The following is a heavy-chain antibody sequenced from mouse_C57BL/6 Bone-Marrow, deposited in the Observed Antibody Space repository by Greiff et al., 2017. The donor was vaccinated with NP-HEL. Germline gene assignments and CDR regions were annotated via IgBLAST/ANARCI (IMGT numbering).Heavy chain of an antibody. D-gene: IGHD1-1*01. V-gene: IGHV1-52*01. CDR1: GYTFTSYW. CDR2: IDPSDSET. Sequence: VQLQQPGAELVRPGSSVKLSCKASGYTFTSYWMHWVKQRPIQGLEWIGNIDPSDSETHYNQKFKDKATLTVDKSSSTAYMQLSSLTSEDSAVYYCARYDRRDYGSTAWFAYWGQGTLVTVSA. CDR3: ARYDRRDYGSTAWFAY. J-gene: IGHJ3*01.